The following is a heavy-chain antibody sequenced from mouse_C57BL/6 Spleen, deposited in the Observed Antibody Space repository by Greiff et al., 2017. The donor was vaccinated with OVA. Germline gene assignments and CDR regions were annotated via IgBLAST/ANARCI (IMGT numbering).Heavy chain of an antibody. V-gene: IGHV1-69*01. CDR3: ASLDSTVYGFAY. D-gene: IGHD3-2*02. Sequence: VQLQQPGAELVMPGASVKLSCKASGYTFTSYWMHWVKQRPGQGLEWIGEIDPSDSYTNYNQKFKGKSTLTVDKSSSTAYMQLSSLTSEVSAVYYCASLDSTVYGFAYWGQGTLVTVSA. CDR2: IDPSDSYT. J-gene: IGHJ3*01. CDR1: GYTFTSYW.